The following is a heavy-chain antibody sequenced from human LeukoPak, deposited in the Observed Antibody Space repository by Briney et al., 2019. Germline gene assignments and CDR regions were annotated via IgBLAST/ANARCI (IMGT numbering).Heavy chain of an antibody. V-gene: IGHV3-21*01. CDR3: ARDLGYDSSGYPGGYFDY. D-gene: IGHD3-22*01. Sequence: GGSLRLSCAASGFTFSSYSMNWVRQAAGKGLEWVSSICSSRSYIYYAASVKGRFTISRDNAKNSLYLQMNSLRAEDTAVYYCARDLGYDSSGYPGGYFDYWGQGTLVTVSS. CDR1: GFTFSSYS. J-gene: IGHJ4*02. CDR2: ICSSRSYI.